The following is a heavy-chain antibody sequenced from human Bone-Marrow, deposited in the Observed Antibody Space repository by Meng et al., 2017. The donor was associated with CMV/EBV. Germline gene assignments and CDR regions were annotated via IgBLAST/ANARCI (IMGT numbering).Heavy chain of an antibody. D-gene: IGHD7-27*01. Sequence: ASVKVSCKASGYTFTGYYMHWVRQAPGQGLEWMGWINPNSGGTNYAQKFQGRVTMTRDTSISTAYMELSRLRSDDTAVYYCATGEKTGARDTFDIWGQGTVVTVSS. CDR1: GYTFTGYY. J-gene: IGHJ3*02. V-gene: IGHV1-2*02. CDR3: ATGEKTGARDTFDI. CDR2: INPNSGGT.